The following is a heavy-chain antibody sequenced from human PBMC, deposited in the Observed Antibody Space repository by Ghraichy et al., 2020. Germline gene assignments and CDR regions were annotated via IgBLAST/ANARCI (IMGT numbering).Heavy chain of an antibody. J-gene: IGHJ3*02. Sequence: TLSLTCTVSGGSISSGGYYWSWIRQHPGKGLEWIGYIYYSGSTYYNPSLKSRVTISVDTSKNQFSLKLSSVTAADTAVYYCARSLYARWLQFGDAFDIWGQGTMVTVS. V-gene: IGHV4-31*03. CDR2: IYYSGST. CDR1: GGSISSGGYY. CDR3: ARSLYARWLQFGDAFDI. D-gene: IGHD5-24*01.